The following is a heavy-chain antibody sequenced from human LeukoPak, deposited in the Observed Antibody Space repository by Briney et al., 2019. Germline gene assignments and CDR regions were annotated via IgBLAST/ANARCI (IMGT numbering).Heavy chain of an antibody. V-gene: IGHV3-33*01. D-gene: IGHD3-16*01. Sequence: PGGSLRLSCTASGFTFSNYGMHWVRQAPGKGLEWVAIIWFDGSNKYYADSVKGRFTISRDNSKNTLYLQMNSLRAEDTAVYYCAREGEGYYDAFDIWGQGTMVTVSP. CDR2: IWFDGSNK. CDR3: AREGEGYYDAFDI. J-gene: IGHJ3*02. CDR1: GFTFSNYG.